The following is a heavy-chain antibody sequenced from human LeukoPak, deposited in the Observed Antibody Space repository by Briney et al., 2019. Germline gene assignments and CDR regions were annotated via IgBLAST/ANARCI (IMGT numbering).Heavy chain of an antibody. J-gene: IGHJ5*02. D-gene: IGHD3-10*02. V-gene: IGHV3-23*01. CDR1: GFTFKLSA. Sequence: PGGSRKLSCTASGFTFKLSAMTWVRQAPGKGLEWVSAIGGTGDNTYYADSVKGRFTISRDNSRNTLYLQMDSLRAEDTATYYCARDRGPYVVIDNNWFDPWGQGTLVIVSS. CDR2: IGGTGDNT. CDR3: ARDRGPYVVIDNNWFDP.